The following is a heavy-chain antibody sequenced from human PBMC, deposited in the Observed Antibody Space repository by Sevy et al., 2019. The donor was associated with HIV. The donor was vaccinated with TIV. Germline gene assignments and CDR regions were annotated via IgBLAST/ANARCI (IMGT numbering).Heavy chain of an antibody. CDR2: ISGSGGST. J-gene: IGHJ5*02. D-gene: IGHD6-13*01. CDR1: GFTFSSYA. Sequence: GGSLRLSCAASGFTFSSYAMSWVRQAPGKGLEWVSAISGSGGSTYYADSVKGRFTISRDNSKNTLYLQMNSLRAEDTAVYYCAKGLIAAAGTTCPFDAWGQGTLVTVSS. CDR3: AKGLIAAAGTTCPFDA. V-gene: IGHV3-23*01.